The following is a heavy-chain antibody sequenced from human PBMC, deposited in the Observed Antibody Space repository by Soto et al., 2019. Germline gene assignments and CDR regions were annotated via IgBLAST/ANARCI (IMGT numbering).Heavy chain of an antibody. D-gene: IGHD3-3*01. CDR3: ARVRDFWSGYYTGIGILDY. Sequence: SETLSLTCTVSGGSISSGGYYWSWIRNHQGRGLEWIGYIYYSGSTYYNPSLKSRVTISVDASKNQFSLKLSSVTAADTAVYYCARVRDFWSGYYTGIGILDYWGQGTLVTVSS. J-gene: IGHJ4*02. CDR1: GGSISSGGYY. V-gene: IGHV4-31*03. CDR2: IYYSGST.